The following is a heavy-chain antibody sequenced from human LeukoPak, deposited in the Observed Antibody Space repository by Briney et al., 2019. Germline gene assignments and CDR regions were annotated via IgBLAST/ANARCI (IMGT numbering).Heavy chain of an antibody. CDR3: VSPRGFSYGYFDY. D-gene: IGHD5-18*01. Sequence: SETLSLTCTVSGGSISSSSAYWGWIRQPPGKGLEWIGSIYYSKNTYYNPSLKSRVTISADTSKNQFSLTLGSVSATDTAVYYCVSPRGFSYGYFDYWGQGTRLTVSS. J-gene: IGHJ4*02. CDR2: IYYSKNT. CDR1: GGSISSSSAY. V-gene: IGHV4-39*01.